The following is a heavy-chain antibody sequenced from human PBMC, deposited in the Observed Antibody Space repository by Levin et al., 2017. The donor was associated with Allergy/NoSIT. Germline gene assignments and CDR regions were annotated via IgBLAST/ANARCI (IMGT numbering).Heavy chain of an antibody. CDR2: IIVDRGNT. J-gene: IGHJ4*02. CDR1: RFTVSGAA. D-gene: IGHD1-26*01. V-gene: IGHV1-58*01. CDR3: TADGPKWELPH. Sequence: SVKVSCKTFRFTVSGAAVHWVRQTRGQRLEWMGWIIVDRGNTKYAQKFQERLSITRDLSTSTAYMELTSLRSEDTAVYYCTADGPKWELPHWGQGTLVTVSS.